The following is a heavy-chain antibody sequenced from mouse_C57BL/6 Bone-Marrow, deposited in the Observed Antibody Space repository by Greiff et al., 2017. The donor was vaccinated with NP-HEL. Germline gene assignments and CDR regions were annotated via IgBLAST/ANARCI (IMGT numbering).Heavy chain of an antibody. V-gene: IGHV1-26*01. CDR3: ATIYDGYSYAMDY. CDR1: GYTFTDYY. J-gene: IGHJ4*01. D-gene: IGHD2-3*01. Sequence: VQLKQSGPELVKPGASVKISCKASGYTFTDYYMNWVKQSHGKSLEWIGDINPNNGGTSYNQKFKGKATLTVDKSSSTAYMELRSLTSEDSAVYYCATIYDGYSYAMDYWGQGTSVTVSS. CDR2: INPNNGGT.